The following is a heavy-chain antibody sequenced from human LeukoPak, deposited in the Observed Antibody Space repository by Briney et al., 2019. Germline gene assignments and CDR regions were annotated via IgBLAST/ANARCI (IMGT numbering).Heavy chain of an antibody. J-gene: IGHJ4*02. V-gene: IGHV4-34*01. CDR3: ARHGRGPEGPLRPADY. CDR2: INHSGST. D-gene: IGHD3-10*01. CDR1: GGSFSGYY. Sequence: SETLSLTCTVYGGSFSGYYWSWIRQPPGKGLEWIGEINHSGSTNYNPSLKSRVTISVDTSKNQFSLKLSSVTAADTAVYYCARHGRGPEGPLRPADYWGQGTLVTVSS.